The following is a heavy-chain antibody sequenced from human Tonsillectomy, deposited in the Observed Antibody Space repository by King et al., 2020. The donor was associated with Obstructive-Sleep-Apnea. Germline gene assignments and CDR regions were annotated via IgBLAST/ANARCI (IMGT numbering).Heavy chain of an antibody. V-gene: IGHV4-59*01. CDR3: AGSLAYCGGDCYSLDY. CDR1: GGSISSYY. D-gene: IGHD2-21*02. CDR2: IYHSGST. Sequence: QLQESGPGLVKPSETLSLTCTVSGGSISSYYWSWIRQPPEKGLEWIGYIYHSGSTNYNPSLQSRVTISVDTSKNQFSLRLSSVTAADTAGYYCAGSLAYCGGDCYSLDYWGQGTLVTVSS. J-gene: IGHJ4*02.